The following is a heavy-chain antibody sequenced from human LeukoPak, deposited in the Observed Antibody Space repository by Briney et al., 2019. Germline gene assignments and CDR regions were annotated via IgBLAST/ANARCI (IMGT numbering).Heavy chain of an antibody. V-gene: IGHV4-4*07. Sequence: PSETLSLTCTVSGGSISSYYWSWIRQPAGKGLEWIGRIYTSGSTNYNPSLKSRVTMSVDTSKNQFSLKLSSVTAADTAVYYCARNSMVRGVISPRSAFDIWGQGTMVTVSS. CDR3: ARNSMVRGVISPRSAFDI. D-gene: IGHD3-10*01. J-gene: IGHJ3*02. CDR2: IYTSGST. CDR1: GGSISSYY.